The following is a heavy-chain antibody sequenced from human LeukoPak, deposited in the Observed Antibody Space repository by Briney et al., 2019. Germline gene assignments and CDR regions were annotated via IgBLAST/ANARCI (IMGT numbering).Heavy chain of an antibody. CDR2: ISWNSGSI. CDR1: GFTFDDYA. D-gene: IGHD2-2*01. Sequence: TGRSLRLSCAASGFTFDDYAMHWVRQAPGKGLEWVSGISWNSGSIGYADSVKGRFTISRDNAKNSLYLQMNSLRAEDTALYYCAKGAGYCSSTSCYYFDYWGQGTLVTVSS. CDR3: AKGAGYCSSTSCYYFDY. V-gene: IGHV3-9*01. J-gene: IGHJ4*02.